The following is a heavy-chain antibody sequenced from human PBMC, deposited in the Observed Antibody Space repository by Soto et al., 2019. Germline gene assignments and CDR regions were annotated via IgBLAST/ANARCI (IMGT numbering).Heavy chain of an antibody. Sequence: EVQLVESGGGLVQPGGSLRLSCAVTGFSFRSYWINWVRQATGKGLVWISRINSDGRETSHADSVKGRFTISRDNANNTLYLQMSSLRADDTAVYYCAGLPGYCNDGSCPWTLVVLGRGTTVTVSS. CDR1: GFSFRSYW. D-gene: IGHD2-15*01. V-gene: IGHV3-74*01. J-gene: IGHJ3*01. CDR2: INSDGRET. CDR3: AGLPGYCNDGSCPWTLVV.